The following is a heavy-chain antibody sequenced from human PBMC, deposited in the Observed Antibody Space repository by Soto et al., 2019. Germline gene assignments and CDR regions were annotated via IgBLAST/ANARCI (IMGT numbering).Heavy chain of an antibody. D-gene: IGHD2-15*01. Sequence: GGSLRLSCAASPFTFRSYSMHWVRQAPGKGLEWVTSISYDGSKESYADSVKGRFAVSRDNSKKKLYLQMNSLIPEDTAVYYCARYCNGGACYSASLDYWGQGTQVTVSS. CDR3: ARYCNGGACYSASLDY. V-gene: IGHV3-30*09. CDR1: PFTFRSYS. J-gene: IGHJ4*02. CDR2: ISYDGSKE.